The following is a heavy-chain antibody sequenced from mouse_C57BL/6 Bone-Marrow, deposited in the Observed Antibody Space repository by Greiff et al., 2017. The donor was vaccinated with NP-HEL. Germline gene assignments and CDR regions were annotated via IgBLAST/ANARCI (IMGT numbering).Heavy chain of an antibody. CDR2: ISDGGSYT. Sequence: EVQLQESGGGLVKPGGSLKLSCAASGFTFSSYAMSWVRQTPEKRLEWVATISDGGSYTYYPDNVKGRFTISRDNAKNNLYPQMSHLKSEDTAMYYCARELLPMDYWGQGTSVTVSS. CDR1: GFTFSSYA. V-gene: IGHV5-4*01. CDR3: ARELLPMDY. D-gene: IGHD2-10*01. J-gene: IGHJ4*01.